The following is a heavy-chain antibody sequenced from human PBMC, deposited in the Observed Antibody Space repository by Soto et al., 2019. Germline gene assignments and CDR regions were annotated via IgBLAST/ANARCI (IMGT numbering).Heavy chain of an antibody. D-gene: IGHD6-19*01. J-gene: IGHJ4*02. CDR3: ARETGLRSSGWSYYFDF. CDR2: ISGSGGTI. Sequence: EVQLGESGGGMVQPGGSLRVSCAASGFTLSSYSMHWVRQAPGKGLEWVSYISGSGGTIYYADSVKGRFTISRDNAKNSLSVQMNSLRDEDTAVYFCARETGLRSSGWSYYFDFWGQGTRVSVSS. CDR1: GFTLSSYS. V-gene: IGHV3-48*02.